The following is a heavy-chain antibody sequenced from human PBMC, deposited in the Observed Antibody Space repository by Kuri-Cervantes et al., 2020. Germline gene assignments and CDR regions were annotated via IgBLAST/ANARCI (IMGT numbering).Heavy chain of an antibody. D-gene: IGHD3-22*01. Sequence: GGSLRLSCAASGFNVSRNYMSWVRQAPGKGLEWVSVIYSGGSTYYADSVKGRFTISRDNSKNTLYLQMNSLRAEDTAVYYCARDSMPYYYYDSSGYDYWGQGTLVTVSS. CDR3: ARDSMPYYYYDSSGYDY. J-gene: IGHJ4*02. CDR2: IYSGGST. CDR1: GFNVSRNY. V-gene: IGHV3-53*05.